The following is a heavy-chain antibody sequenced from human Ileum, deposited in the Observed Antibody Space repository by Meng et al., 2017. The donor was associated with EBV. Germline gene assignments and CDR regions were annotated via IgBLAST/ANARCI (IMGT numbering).Heavy chain of an antibody. V-gene: IGHV1-2*06. D-gene: IGHD6-19*01. CDR2: INPNSGGT. CDR3: AHQAVAGTRGWFDP. Sequence: QVQLVQSGAEVKKPGASVKVSCKASGYTFTGYYMHWVRQAPGQGLEWMGRINPNSGGTNYAQKFQGRVTMTRDTSISTAYMELSRLRSDDTAVYYCAHQAVAGTRGWFDPWGQGNLVTVSS. CDR1: GYTFTGYY. J-gene: IGHJ5*02.